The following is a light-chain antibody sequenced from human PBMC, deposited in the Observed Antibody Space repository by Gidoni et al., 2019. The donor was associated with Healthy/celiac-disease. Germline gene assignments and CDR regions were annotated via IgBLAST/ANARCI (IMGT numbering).Light chain of an antibody. V-gene: IGLV2-8*01. CDR3: SSYAGSNNLV. J-gene: IGLJ2*01. CDR1: ISDVGGYNY. Sequence: QSPLTQPPYASGPPAQSVTISRTGTISDVGGYNYVSWYQQHPGKAPHLISYEVSKRHAGVPDRFSGSKSGTTASLTVSGLQAEDEDDYYCSSYAGSNNLVFGGGTKLTVL. CDR2: EVS.